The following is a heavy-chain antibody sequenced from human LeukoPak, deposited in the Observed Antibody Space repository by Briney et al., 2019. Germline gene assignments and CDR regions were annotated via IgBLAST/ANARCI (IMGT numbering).Heavy chain of an antibody. CDR2: ISGSGGST. CDR1: GFTFSSYA. V-gene: IGHV3-23*01. D-gene: IGHD4-11*01. CDR3: AKADYSNYPPYY. J-gene: IGHJ4*02. Sequence: PGGSLRLSCAASGFTFSSYAMSWVRQAPGKGLEWVSTISGSGGSTYYADSARGRFTISRDNSKNTLYLQMNSLRAEDTAVYYCAKADYSNYPPYYWGQGTLVTVSS.